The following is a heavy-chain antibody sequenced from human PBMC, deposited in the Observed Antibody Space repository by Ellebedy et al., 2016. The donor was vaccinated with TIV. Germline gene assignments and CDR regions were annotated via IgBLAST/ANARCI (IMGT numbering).Heavy chain of an antibody. J-gene: IGHJ5*02. D-gene: IGHD3-10*01. Sequence: MPSETLSLTCTVSGGSISNYYWSWIRQSPGKGLEWIGYVFYTGTTNYNPSLQSRVTMSLDTSKKQFSLRLRSVTAADTAIYYCARQLGWGSDWFDPWGHGILVTVSS. CDR2: VFYTGTT. CDR1: GGSISNYY. CDR3: ARQLGWGSDWFDP. V-gene: IGHV4-59*08.